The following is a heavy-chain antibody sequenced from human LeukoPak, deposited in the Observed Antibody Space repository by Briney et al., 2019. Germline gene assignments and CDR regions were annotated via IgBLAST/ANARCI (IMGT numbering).Heavy chain of an antibody. V-gene: IGHV4-39*07. CDR2: IYHSGST. Sequence: SETLSLTCTVSGDSISSSNYYWGWIRQPPGKGLEWIGSIYHSGSTYYNPSLKSRVTISVDTSKNQFSLKLSSVTAADTAVYYCARRIRGSGSFNYFDYWGQGTLVTVSS. J-gene: IGHJ4*02. CDR3: ARRIRGSGSFNYFDY. CDR1: GDSISSSNYY. D-gene: IGHD3-10*01.